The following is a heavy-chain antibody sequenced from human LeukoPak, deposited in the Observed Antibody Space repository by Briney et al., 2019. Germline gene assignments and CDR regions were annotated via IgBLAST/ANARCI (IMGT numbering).Heavy chain of an antibody. Sequence: GESLKISCKGSGYSFINYWIGWVRQMPGKGLEWMGIIYPGDSDTRYSPSFQGQVTTSADKSISTAYLQWSSLKASDTAMYYCARLHSHYYGSGSYYNSLDAFDIWGQGTMVTVSS. D-gene: IGHD3-10*01. CDR1: GYSFINYW. J-gene: IGHJ3*02. CDR2: IYPGDSDT. CDR3: ARLHSHYYGSGSYYNSLDAFDI. V-gene: IGHV5-51*01.